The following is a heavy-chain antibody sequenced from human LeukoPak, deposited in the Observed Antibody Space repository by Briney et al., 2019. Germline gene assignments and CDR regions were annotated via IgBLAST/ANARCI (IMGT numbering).Heavy chain of an antibody. CDR1: GGSISSSSYY. CDR2: IYYSGST. D-gene: IGHD3-10*01. CDR3: ARDRDGSGRYDAFDV. Sequence: SETLSLTCIVSGGSISSSSYYWGWIRQPPGKGLEWIGSIYYSGSTYYNPSLKSRVTISVDTSKNQFSPKLSSVTAADTAVYYCARDRDGSGRYDAFDVWGQGTMVTVSS. V-gene: IGHV4-39*07. J-gene: IGHJ3*01.